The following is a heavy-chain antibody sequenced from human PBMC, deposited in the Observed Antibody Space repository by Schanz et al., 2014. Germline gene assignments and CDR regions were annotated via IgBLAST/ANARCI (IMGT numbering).Heavy chain of an antibody. D-gene: IGHD6-19*01. CDR3: ARENTAVAGMPRVMDV. CDR1: GFTLTSHF. CDR2: VSPYSGDT. Sequence: QLVQSGAEVKKPGASVKVSCKASGFTLTSHFMHWLRQAPGQGLEWMGRVSPYSGDTNYAQMFQGRVTMTTDTSISTAYMELSRLTSDDTAVFFCARENTAVAGMPRVMDVWGQGTTVTVTS. J-gene: IGHJ6*02. V-gene: IGHV1-2*06.